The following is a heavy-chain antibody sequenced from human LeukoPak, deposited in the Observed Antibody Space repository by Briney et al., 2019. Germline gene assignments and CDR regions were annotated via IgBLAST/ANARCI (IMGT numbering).Heavy chain of an antibody. CDR2: MYPDDADT. CDR3: ARLKGGLVKLRECDFDY. CDR1: GYSFSTYW. Sequence: GESPKISCKASGYSFSTYWIAWVRQMPGKGLELMGIMYPDDADTRYSPSFQGQVTISADKSINTAYLQWNSLKASDTAMYYCARLKGGLVKLRECDFDYWGQGTLVTVS. J-gene: IGHJ4*02. V-gene: IGHV5-51*01. D-gene: IGHD4-17*01.